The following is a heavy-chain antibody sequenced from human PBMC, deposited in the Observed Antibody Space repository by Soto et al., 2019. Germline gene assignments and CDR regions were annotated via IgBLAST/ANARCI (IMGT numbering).Heavy chain of an antibody. V-gene: IGHV1-46*01. J-gene: IGHJ4*02. Sequence: QVQLVQSGAEVQKPGASVKVSCKASGYTVTTYYMHWVQQAPGQGLEWLGVINPSGGSTTSAQKFQGRVTMTRDTSTSTVYMELSSLRTEDTAVYYCARGSSSTDRRVDFWGQGTLVTVSS. D-gene: IGHD1-1*01. CDR3: ARGSSSTDRRVDF. CDR1: GYTVTTYY. CDR2: INPSGGST.